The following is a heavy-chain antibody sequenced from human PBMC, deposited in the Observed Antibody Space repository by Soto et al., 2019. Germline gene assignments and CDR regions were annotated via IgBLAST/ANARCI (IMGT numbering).Heavy chain of an antibody. J-gene: IGHJ6*02. Sequence: QVQLLQSGAEVKKPGSSVRVSCEASGGTFRTYAISWVRQAPGQGLEWMGEIIPIFGTVNYAQKFQGRVTITADESTTTVYMDRRSLRSEDTAVYYCAKGAVAGTPTSYYYYGMDVWDQGTTVTVSS. CDR2: IIPIFGTV. CDR3: AKGAVAGTPTSYYYYGMDV. V-gene: IGHV1-69*12. CDR1: GGTFRTYA. D-gene: IGHD6-19*01.